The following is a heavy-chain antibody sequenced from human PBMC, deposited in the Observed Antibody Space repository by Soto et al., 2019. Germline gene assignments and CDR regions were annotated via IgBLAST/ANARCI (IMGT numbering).Heavy chain of an antibody. Sequence: QVQLVESGGGLVKPGGSLRLSCAASGFTFSDYYMSWIRQAPGKGLEWVPYISSSGLNIYYADSVKGRFTISRDNAKNSLYLQMNSLRAEDTAVYYCAGEDYGDTIYGMDVWGQGTTVTVSS. D-gene: IGHD4-17*01. V-gene: IGHV3-11*01. J-gene: IGHJ6*02. CDR1: GFTFSDYY. CDR3: AGEDYGDTIYGMDV. CDR2: ISSSGLNI.